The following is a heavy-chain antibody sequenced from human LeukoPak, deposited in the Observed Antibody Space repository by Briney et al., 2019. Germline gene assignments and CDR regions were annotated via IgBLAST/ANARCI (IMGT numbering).Heavy chain of an antibody. CDR2: IRYDGSNK. D-gene: IGHD6-13*01. CDR3: AKDLEGAAASFDY. J-gene: IGHJ4*02. V-gene: IGHV3-30*02. CDR1: GFTFSSYG. Sequence: GGSLRLSCAASGFTFSSYGMHWVRQAPGKGREWVAFIRYDGSNKYYADSVKGRFTISRDNSKNTLYLQMNSLRAEDTAVYYCAKDLEGAAASFDYWGQGTLVTVSS.